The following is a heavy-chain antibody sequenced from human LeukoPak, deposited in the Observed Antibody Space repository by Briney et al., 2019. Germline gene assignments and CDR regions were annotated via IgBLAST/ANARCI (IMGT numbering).Heavy chain of an antibody. CDR3: AKVGRLGEFDY. J-gene: IGHJ4*02. CDR1: GFTFDDYA. V-gene: IGHV3-9*01. Sequence: GGSLRLSCAASGFTFDDYAMHWVRQAPGKGLEWVSGISWNSGSIGYADSVKGRFTISRDNSKNTLYLQMNSLRAEDTAVYYCAKVGRLGEFDYWGQGTLVTVSS. D-gene: IGHD3-16*01. CDR2: ISWNSGSI.